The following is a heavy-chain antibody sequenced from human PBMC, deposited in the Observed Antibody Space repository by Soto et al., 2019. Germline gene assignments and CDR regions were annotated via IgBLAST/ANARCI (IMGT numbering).Heavy chain of an antibody. V-gene: IGHV3-21*01. J-gene: IGHJ2*01. CDR2: ISSSRSYI. D-gene: IGHD3-10*01. CDR3: ARDPSMVRGENWYFDL. CDR1: GFTFSSYS. Sequence: EVQLVESGGGLVKPGGSLRLSCAASGFTFSSYSMNWVRQAPGKGLEWVSSISSSRSYIYYADSVRGRFTISRDDAKNSLYLQMNSLRAEDTAVYYCARDPSMVRGENWYFDLWGRGTLVTXSS.